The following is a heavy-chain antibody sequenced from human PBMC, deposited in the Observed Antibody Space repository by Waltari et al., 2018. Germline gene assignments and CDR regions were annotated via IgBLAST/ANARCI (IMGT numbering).Heavy chain of an antibody. J-gene: IGHJ4*02. Sequence: QVQLQQSGPGLVKHSQTLSLTCPISGDSVSSNSAAWNWRRQSPYHGLEWLGRTYYRSKWYNDYAVSVKSRITINPDTSKNQFSLQLNSVTPEDTAVYYCAREDHRYNSVAWQFGFDYWGQGTLVTVSS. CDR1: GDSVSSNSAA. D-gene: IGHD1-1*01. CDR3: AREDHRYNSVAWQFGFDY. V-gene: IGHV6-1*01. CDR2: TYYRSKWYN.